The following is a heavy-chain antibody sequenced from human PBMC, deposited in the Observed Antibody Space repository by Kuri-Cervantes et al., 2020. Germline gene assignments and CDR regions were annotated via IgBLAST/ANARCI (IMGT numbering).Heavy chain of an antibody. D-gene: IGHD3-10*01. Sequence: ASVKVSCKASGYTFTSYAMHWVRQAPGQRHEWMGWSNAGNGNTKYSQEFQGRVTMTTDTSTSTAYMELRSLRSDDTAVYYCARAPLTLWFGDPGGEYWGQGTLVTVSS. CDR3: ARAPLTLWFGDPGGEY. J-gene: IGHJ4*02. V-gene: IGHV1-3*02. CDR1: GYTFTSYA. CDR2: SNAGNGNT.